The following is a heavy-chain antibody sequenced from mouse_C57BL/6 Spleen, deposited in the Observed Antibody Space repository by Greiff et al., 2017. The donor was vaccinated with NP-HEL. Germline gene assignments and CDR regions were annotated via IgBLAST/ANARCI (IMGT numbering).Heavy chain of an antibody. CDR2: ISYDGSN. CDR3: ARDLGTVVAKGYFDV. CDR1: GYSITSGYY. V-gene: IGHV3-6*01. J-gene: IGHJ1*03. D-gene: IGHD1-1*01. Sequence: EVKLQESGPGLVKPSQSLSLTCSVTGYSITSGYYWNWIRQFPGNKLEWMGYISYDGSNNYNPSLKNRISITRDTSKNQFFLKLNSVTTEDTATYYCARDLGTVVAKGYFDVWGTGTTVTVSS.